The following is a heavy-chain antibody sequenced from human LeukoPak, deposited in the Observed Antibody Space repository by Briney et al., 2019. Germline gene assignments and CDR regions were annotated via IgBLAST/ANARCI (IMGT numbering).Heavy chain of an antibody. Sequence: GGSLRLSCAASGFTFSSYEMNWVRQAPGKGLEWVSYISSSGSTIYYADSVKGRFTISRDNAKNSLYLQMNSLRAEDTAVYYCARDRRGSGSYGLDCWGQGTLVTVSS. CDR3: ARDRRGSGSYGLDC. D-gene: IGHD3-10*01. J-gene: IGHJ4*02. CDR1: GFTFSSYE. V-gene: IGHV3-48*03. CDR2: ISSSGSTI.